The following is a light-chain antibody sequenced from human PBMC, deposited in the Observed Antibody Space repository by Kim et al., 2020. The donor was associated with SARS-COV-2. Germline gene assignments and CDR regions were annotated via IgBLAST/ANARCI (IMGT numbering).Light chain of an antibody. J-gene: IGLJ1*01. V-gene: IGLV3-21*04. CDR2: LDV. Sequence: APGKTARITCGGNNIEDKSVHWYQQRPSQAPVVVMYLDVDRPSGIPERFSGSNSGHTATLTISRVEAGDEADYYCQVWDDRSDHYVFGTGTKVTVL. CDR1: NIEDKS. CDR3: QVWDDRSDHYV.